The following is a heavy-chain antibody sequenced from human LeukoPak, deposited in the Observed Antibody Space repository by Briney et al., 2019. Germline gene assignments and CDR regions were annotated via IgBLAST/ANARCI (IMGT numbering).Heavy chain of an antibody. J-gene: IGHJ3*02. CDR3: ARDLTTVTGNRGDI. V-gene: IGHV1-69*06. Sequence: SVKVSCKASGGTFSSYAISWVRQVPGQGLEWMGGIIPIFGTANYAQKFQGRVTITADKSTSTAYMELSSLRSEDTAVYYCARDLTTVTGNRGDIWGQGTMVTVSS. CDR2: IIPIFGTA. CDR1: GGTFSSYA. D-gene: IGHD4-17*01.